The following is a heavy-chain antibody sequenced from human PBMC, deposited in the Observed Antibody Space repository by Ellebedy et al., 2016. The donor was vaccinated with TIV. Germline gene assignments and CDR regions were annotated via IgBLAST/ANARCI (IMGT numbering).Heavy chain of an antibody. CDR3: ANDY. J-gene: IGHJ4*02. V-gene: IGHV1-2*02. CDR2: IYPSRGDT. CDR1: GYTFTDYH. Sequence: AASVKVSCKTSGYTFTDYHIHWVRQAPGQGREWMGWIYPSRGDTQYAQKFQGRVTMTRDTSISTAYMELSRLRSDDTAVYYCANDYWGQGTLVTVSS.